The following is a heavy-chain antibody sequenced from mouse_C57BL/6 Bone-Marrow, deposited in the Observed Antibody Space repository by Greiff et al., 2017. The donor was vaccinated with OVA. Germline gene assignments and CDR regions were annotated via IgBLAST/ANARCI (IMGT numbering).Heavy chain of an antibody. J-gene: IGHJ2*01. CDR2: ISGGGGNT. D-gene: IGHD2-3*01. Sequence: EVQLQESGGGLVKPGGSLKLSCAASGFTFSSYTMSWVRQTPEKRLEWVATISGGGGNTYYPDSVKGRFTISRDNAKNTLYLQMSSLRSEDTALYYCARHRGGYYPLFDYWGQGTTLTVSS. CDR1: GFTFSSYT. CDR3: ARHRGGYYPLFDY. V-gene: IGHV5-9*01.